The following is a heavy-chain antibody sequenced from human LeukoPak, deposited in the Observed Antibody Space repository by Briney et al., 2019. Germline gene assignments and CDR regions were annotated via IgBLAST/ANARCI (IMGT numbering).Heavy chain of an antibody. CDR2: ISAYNGNT. Sequence: ASVKVSCKASGYTFTSYGISWVRQAPGQGLEWMGWISAYNGNTNYAQKLQGRVTTTTDTSTSTAYMELRSLRSDDTAVYYCARTPDTGFDSSGWHFEEYAFDIWGQGTMVTVSS. CDR3: ARTPDTGFDSSGWHFEEYAFDI. D-gene: IGHD6-19*01. CDR1: GYTFTSYG. J-gene: IGHJ3*02. V-gene: IGHV1-18*04.